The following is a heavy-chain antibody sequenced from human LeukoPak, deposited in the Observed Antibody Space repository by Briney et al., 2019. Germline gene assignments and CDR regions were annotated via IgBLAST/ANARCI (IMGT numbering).Heavy chain of an antibody. Sequence: GGSLRLSCAASGFTFDDYAMHWVRQAPGKGLEWVSGVSWNSGSIGYADSVKGRFTISRDNAKNSLYLQMNSLRAEDMALYYCAKANQGSIVATIYAFDIWGQGTMVTVSS. D-gene: IGHD5-12*01. J-gene: IGHJ3*02. CDR2: VSWNSGSI. CDR1: GFTFDDYA. CDR3: AKANQGSIVATIYAFDI. V-gene: IGHV3-9*03.